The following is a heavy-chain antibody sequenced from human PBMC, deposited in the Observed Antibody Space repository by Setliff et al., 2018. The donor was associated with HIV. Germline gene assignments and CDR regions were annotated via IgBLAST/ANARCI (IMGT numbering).Heavy chain of an antibody. D-gene: IGHD6-19*01. CDR1: GGSISSSSYY. V-gene: IGHV4-39*01. Sequence: SETLSLTCTVSGGSISSSSYYWGWIRQPPGKGLEWIGSINYSGSTYYNPSLKSRVTISVDTSKNQFSLKLSSVTAADTAVYYCASPASGGSSGQYHYWGQGTLVTVSS. CDR2: INYSGST. CDR3: ASPASGGSSGQYHY. J-gene: IGHJ4*02.